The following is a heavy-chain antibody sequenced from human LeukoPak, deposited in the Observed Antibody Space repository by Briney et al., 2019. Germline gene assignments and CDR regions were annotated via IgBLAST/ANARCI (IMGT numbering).Heavy chain of an antibody. D-gene: IGHD6-13*01. CDR3: ASRSSSWFRSAVDY. CDR2: IYYSGST. Sequence: SETLSLTCTVSGGSISSSSYYWGWIRQPPGKGLEWIGSIYYSGSTYYNPSLKSRVTISVDTSKNQFSLKLSSVTAADTAVYYCASRSSSWFRSAVDYWGQGILVTVSS. CDR1: GGSISSSSYY. V-gene: IGHV4-39*07. J-gene: IGHJ4*02.